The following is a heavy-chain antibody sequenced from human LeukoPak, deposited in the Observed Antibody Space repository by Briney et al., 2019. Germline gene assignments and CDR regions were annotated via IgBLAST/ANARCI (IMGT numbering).Heavy chain of an antibody. CDR2: INHRGST. Sequence: SETLSLTCAVYGGSFSGYYWSWIRQPPGKGLEWIGEINHRGSTNYNPSLKSRVTISVDTSKNQFSLKLSSVTAADTAVYYCARGRRYFDWLLRGYYFDYWGQGTLVTVFS. J-gene: IGHJ4*02. V-gene: IGHV4-34*01. D-gene: IGHD3-9*01. CDR3: ARGRRYFDWLLRGYYFDY. CDR1: GGSFSGYY.